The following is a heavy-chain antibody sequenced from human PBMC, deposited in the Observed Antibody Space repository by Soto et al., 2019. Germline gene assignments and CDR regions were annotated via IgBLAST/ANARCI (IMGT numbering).Heavy chain of an antibody. CDR1: GFSLSSHY. D-gene: IGHD3-16*01. CDR2: ISYSGST. J-gene: IGHJ4*02. V-gene: IGHV4-59*11. Sequence: XESLSLSCTVSGFSLSSHYLTWLRQPPGKGLEWIGYISYSGSTYYNPSLKSRVTISADTSRNQFSLKLSSVIAADTAVYSCARADSDASVGYWGQGTLVTVSS. CDR3: ARADSDASVGY.